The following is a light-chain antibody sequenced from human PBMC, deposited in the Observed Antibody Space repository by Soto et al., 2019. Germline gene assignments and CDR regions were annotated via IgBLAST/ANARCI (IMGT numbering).Light chain of an antibody. V-gene: IGLV2-8*01. CDR2: EVS. CDR3: SSRATNAGGDNWV. J-gene: IGLJ3*02. Sequence: QSALTQPPSASGSPGQSVTISCTGTSSDVGGYNFVSWYQQHPDKAPKLMIYEVSKRPSGVPDRFSGSKSGNTASLTVSGLQAEDEADYYCSSRATNAGGDNWVFGGGTKLIVL. CDR1: SSDVGGYNF.